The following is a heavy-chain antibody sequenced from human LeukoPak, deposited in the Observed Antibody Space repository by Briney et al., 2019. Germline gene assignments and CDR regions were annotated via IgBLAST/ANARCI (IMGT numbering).Heavy chain of an antibody. D-gene: IGHD3-16*01. V-gene: IGHV3-66*01. CDR1: GFTVSGNY. CDR2: IYTDGNT. Sequence: PGGSLRLSCAVFGFTVSGNYMSWVRQAPRKGLEWVSAIYTDGNTHYAGSVKGRFTVSRDSFKNTLYLQMNSLRAEDTAVYYCARDRPYGGVGDFDYWGQGTLVTVSS. CDR3: ARDRPYGGVGDFDY. J-gene: IGHJ4*02.